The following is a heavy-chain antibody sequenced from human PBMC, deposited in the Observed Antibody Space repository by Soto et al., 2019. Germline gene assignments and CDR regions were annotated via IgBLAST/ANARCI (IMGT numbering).Heavy chain of an antibody. CDR3: ATNSTSSFDNYQGLDV. J-gene: IGHJ6*02. Sequence: GSLRLSCVASGSGLSFRFYAMNWVRQAPGKGLEWVSSISARDYSTYNTDSVKGRFTISRDNSKNTLYLQMNSLRAEDTAVYYCATNSTSSFDNYQGLDVWGQGATVTVSS. CDR2: ISARDYST. CDR1: GSGLSFRFYA. D-gene: IGHD6-6*01. V-gene: IGHV3-23*01.